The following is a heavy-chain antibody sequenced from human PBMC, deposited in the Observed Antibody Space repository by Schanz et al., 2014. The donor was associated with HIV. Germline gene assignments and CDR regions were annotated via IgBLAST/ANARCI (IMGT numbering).Heavy chain of an antibody. V-gene: IGHV4-34*02. CDR1: GSFGGTW. Sequence: QVQLQQWGAGLLKPSETLSLTCAVYGSFGGTWWNWLRQPPGKGLEWIGDINHNGDPRYNASLKSRFSISLASPKRHFSLKLKSVPAADTAVYFCARATTDNFHPTYYFDSWGQGTLVTVSS. CDR3: ARATTDNFHPTYYFDS. J-gene: IGHJ4*02. CDR2: INHNGDP. D-gene: IGHD5-12*01.